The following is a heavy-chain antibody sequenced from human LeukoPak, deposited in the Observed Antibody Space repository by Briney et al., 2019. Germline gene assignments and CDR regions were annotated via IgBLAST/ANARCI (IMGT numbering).Heavy chain of an antibody. Sequence: PGGSLRLSCAASGFLFSGYWMNWIRQAPGKGLAWVAGIDSDGSTTNYANSVKGRFTISRDNTKNTLYLQMNSLRAEDTAVYYCTKSKWFDPWGQGTLVTVSS. CDR2: IDSDGSTT. V-gene: IGHV3-74*01. CDR3: TKSKWFDP. J-gene: IGHJ5*02. CDR1: GFLFSGYW.